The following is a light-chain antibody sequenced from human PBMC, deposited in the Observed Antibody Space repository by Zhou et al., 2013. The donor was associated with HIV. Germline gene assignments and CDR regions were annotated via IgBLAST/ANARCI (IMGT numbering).Light chain of an antibody. Sequence: DIQMTQSPSSLSASVGDRVTITCQASQDINNYLNWYQQQPGKAPKLLIFDASDLEAGVPSRFSGSGSGTEFTLTISSLQPDDFATYYCQQYNSYPYTFGQGTKLEIK. CDR2: DAS. V-gene: IGKV1-33*01. CDR3: QQYNSYPYT. CDR1: QDINNY. J-gene: IGKJ2*01.